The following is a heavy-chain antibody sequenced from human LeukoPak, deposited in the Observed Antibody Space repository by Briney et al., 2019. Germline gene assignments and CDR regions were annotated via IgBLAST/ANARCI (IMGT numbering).Heavy chain of an antibody. V-gene: IGHV3-30*02. Sequence: HPGGSLRLSCAASGFTFSSYGMHWVRQAPGKGLEWVAFIRYDGSNKYYADSVKGRFTISRDNSKNTLYLQMNSLRAEDTAVYYCASPKYTSGWYRNYFNYWGQGTLVTVSS. CDR1: GFTFSSYG. D-gene: IGHD6-19*01. CDR3: ASPKYTSGWYRNYFNY. J-gene: IGHJ4*02. CDR2: IRYDGSNK.